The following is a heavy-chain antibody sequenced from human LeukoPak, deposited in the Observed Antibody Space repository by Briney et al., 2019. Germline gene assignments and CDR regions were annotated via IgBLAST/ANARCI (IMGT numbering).Heavy chain of an antibody. CDR3: ARDPYYDSSGYIDY. CDR2: ISSSSSTI. Sequence: GGSLRLSCAASGFTFSSYSMNWVRQAPGRGLEWVSYISSSSSTIYYADSVKGRFTISRDNAKNSLYLQMNSLRAEGTAVYYCARDPYYDSSGYIDYWGQGTLVTVSS. CDR1: GFTFSSYS. V-gene: IGHV3-48*01. D-gene: IGHD3-22*01. J-gene: IGHJ4*02.